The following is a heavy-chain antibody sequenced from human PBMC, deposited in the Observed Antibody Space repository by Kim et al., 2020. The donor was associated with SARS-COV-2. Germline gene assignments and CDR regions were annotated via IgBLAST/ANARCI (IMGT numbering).Heavy chain of an antibody. Sequence: ASVKVSCKASGYTFTSYGISWVRQAPGQGLEWMGWISAYNGNTNYAQKLQGRVTMTTDTSTSTAYMELRSLRSDDTAVYYCARGSWGWIRVYSSSWYLSPFERYYFDYWGQGTLVTVSS. D-gene: IGHD6-13*01. J-gene: IGHJ4*02. CDR3: ARGSWGWIRVYSSSWYLSPFERYYFDY. CDR2: ISAYNGNT. CDR1: GYTFTSYG. V-gene: IGHV1-18*01.